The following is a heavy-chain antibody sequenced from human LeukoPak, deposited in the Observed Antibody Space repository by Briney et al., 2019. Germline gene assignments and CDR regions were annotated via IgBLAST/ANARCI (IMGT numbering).Heavy chain of an antibody. J-gene: IGHJ3*02. CDR3: ARGDYYDSSGYYYDAFDI. CDR1: GGSISSYY. D-gene: IGHD3-22*01. V-gene: IGHV4-4*07. Sequence: SETLSLTCTVSGGSISSYYWSWIRQPAGKGLEWIGRIYTSGSTNYNPSLNSRVTMSVDTSKNQFSLKLSSVTAADTAVYYCARGDYYDSSGYYYDAFDIWGQGTMVTVSS. CDR2: IYTSGST.